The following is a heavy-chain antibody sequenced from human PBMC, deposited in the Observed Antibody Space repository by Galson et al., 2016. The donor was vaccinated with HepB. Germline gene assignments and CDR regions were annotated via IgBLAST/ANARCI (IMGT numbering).Heavy chain of an antibody. CDR3: ARGEYDFWSGYYYGMDV. Sequence: SLRLSCAASGFTFSDYYMSWIRQAPGKGLEWVSFISSTGSKIYYAESVKGRFTISRDNAKNSLHLQMNSLRAEDTAPYYCARGEYDFWSGYYYGMDVWGQGTTVTVSS. V-gene: IGHV3-11*01. J-gene: IGHJ6*02. D-gene: IGHD3-3*01. CDR1: GFTFSDYY. CDR2: ISSTGSKI.